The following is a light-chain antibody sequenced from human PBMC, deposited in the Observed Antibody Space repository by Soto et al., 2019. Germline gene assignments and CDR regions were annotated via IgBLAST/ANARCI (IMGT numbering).Light chain of an antibody. V-gene: IGKV1-5*01. CDR3: QQYESYSPWT. Sequence: DIQMTQSPSALSAYVGDRATITCRASQSISSWLAWYQQKPGKAPNLLIYDASTLQSVVPSRYSGSGSGTEFTLTISNLQPDDFATYYCQQYESYSPWTFGQGTRWIS. CDR2: DAS. J-gene: IGKJ1*01. CDR1: QSISSW.